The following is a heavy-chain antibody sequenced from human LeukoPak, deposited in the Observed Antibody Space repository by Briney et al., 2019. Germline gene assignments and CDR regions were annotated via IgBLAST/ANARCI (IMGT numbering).Heavy chain of an antibody. V-gene: IGHV4-34*08. CDR1: GFTFSDYG. D-gene: IGHD5-12*01. J-gene: IGHJ6*03. Sequence: TLRLSCAASGFTFSDYGMHWVRQAPGKGLEWIGEINHSGSTNYNPSLKSRVTISVDTSKNQFSLKLSSVTAADTAVYYCEYSGYDLNSFGYMDVWGKGTTVTVSS. CDR3: EYSGYDLNSFGYMDV. CDR2: INHSGST.